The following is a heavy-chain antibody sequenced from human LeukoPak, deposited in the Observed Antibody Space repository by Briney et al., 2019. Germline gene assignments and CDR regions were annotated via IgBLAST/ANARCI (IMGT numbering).Heavy chain of an antibody. CDR1: GGTFSSYA. CDR2: IIPIFGTA. V-gene: IGHV1-69*05. J-gene: IGHJ3*02. Sequence: SVKVSCKASGGTFSSYAISWVRQAPGQGLEWLGGIIPIFGTANYAQKFQGRVTITTDESTSTAYMELSSLRSEDTAVYYCARPKTGDEGAFDIWGQGTMVTVSS. D-gene: IGHD7-27*01. CDR3: ARPKTGDEGAFDI.